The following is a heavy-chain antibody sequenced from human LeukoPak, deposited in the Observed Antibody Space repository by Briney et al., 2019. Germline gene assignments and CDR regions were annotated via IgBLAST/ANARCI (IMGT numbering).Heavy chain of an antibody. J-gene: IGHJ3*02. CDR2: IWYDGSNK. D-gene: IGHD1-26*01. CDR1: GFTFSNYG. V-gene: IGHV3-30*02. CDR3: AKDLLVGARDAFDI. Sequence: GGSLRLSCAASGFTFSNYGMHWVRRAPGKGLEWVAFIWYDGSNKYYADSVKGRFTISRDNSKNTLYLQMNSLRAEDTAVYYCAKDLLVGARDAFDIWGQGTMVTVSS.